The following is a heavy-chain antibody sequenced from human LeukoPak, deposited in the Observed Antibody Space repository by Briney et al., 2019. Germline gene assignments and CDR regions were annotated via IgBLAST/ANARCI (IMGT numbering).Heavy chain of an antibody. J-gene: IGHJ4*02. Sequence: SETLSLTCTVSGGSISSSSYYWGWIRQPPGKGLEWIGSIYYSGSTYYNPSLKSRVTISVDTSRNQFSLKLSSVTAADTAVYYCASFLNSGSIVGGREDYFDYWGQGTLVTVSS. CDR1: GGSISSSSYY. V-gene: IGHV4-39*01. D-gene: IGHD2-15*01. CDR3: ASFLNSGSIVGGREDYFDY. CDR2: IYYSGST.